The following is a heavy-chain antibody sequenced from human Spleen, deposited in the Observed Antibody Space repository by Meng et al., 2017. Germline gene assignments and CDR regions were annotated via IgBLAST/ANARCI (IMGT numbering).Heavy chain of an antibody. CDR1: GYTFTTYY. CDR3: ARGMGTTVGRPPGWFDH. V-gene: IGHV1-46*01. CDR2: INPNGGST. Sequence: ASVKVSCKASGYTFTTYYMHWVRQAPGQGLEWMGIINPNGGSTSYPQKYLGRVTMTRDTSTSTVYMELSSLRPEDTAVYYCARGMGTTVGRPPGWFDHWGQGTRVTVSS. D-gene: IGHD1-26*01. J-gene: IGHJ5*02.